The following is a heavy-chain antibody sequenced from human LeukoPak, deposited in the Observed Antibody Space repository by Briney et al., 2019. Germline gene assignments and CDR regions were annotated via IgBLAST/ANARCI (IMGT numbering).Heavy chain of an antibody. D-gene: IGHD3-10*01. J-gene: IGHJ4*02. CDR3: TSELCRGDEGFDY. Sequence: GASVKVSCKASGYTFTSYGISWVRQAPGQGLEWMGIINPSGGSTSYAQKFQGRVIMTRDTSTSTVYMELSSLRSEDTAVYYCTSELCRGDEGFDYWGQGTLVTVSS. V-gene: IGHV1-46*01. CDR2: INPSGGST. CDR1: GYTFTSYG.